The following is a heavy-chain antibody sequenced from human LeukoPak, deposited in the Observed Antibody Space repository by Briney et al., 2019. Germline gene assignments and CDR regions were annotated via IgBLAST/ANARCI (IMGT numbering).Heavy chain of an antibody. J-gene: IGHJ4*02. CDR3: AKDRVLGDY. CDR1: GFTFSSYG. D-gene: IGHD2-8*01. CDR2: ISYDGSNK. V-gene: IGHV3-30*18. Sequence: GRSLRLSCAASGFTFSSYGMHWVRQAPGKGLEWMAVISYDGSNKYYADSVKGRFTISRDNSKNTLYLQMNSLRAEDTAVYYCAKDRVLGDYWGQGTLVTVSS.